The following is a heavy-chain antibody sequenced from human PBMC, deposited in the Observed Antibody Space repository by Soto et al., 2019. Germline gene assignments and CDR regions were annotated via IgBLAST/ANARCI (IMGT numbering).Heavy chain of an antibody. CDR2: ISYDGSNK. CDR3: ARESYDAFDI. J-gene: IGHJ3*02. Sequence: PGGSLRLSCAASGFTFSSYAMHWVRQAPGKGLEWVAVISYDGSNKYYADSVKGRFTISRDNSKNTLYLQMNSLRAEDTAVYYCARESYDAFDIWGQGTMVTVSS. V-gene: IGHV3-30-3*01. CDR1: GFTFSSYA. D-gene: IGHD1-26*01.